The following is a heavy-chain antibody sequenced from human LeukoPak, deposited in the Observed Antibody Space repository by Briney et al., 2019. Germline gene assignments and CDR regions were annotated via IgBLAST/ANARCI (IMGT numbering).Heavy chain of an antibody. CDR3: AREYGDYYYYGMDV. V-gene: IGHV3-23*01. CDR1: GFTFSSYA. D-gene: IGHD4-17*01. Sequence: QSGGSLRLSCAASGFTFSSYAMIWVRQAPGKGLEWVSAISGSGGSTYYADSVKGRFTISRDNSKNTLYLQMNSLRAEDTAVYYCAREYGDYYYYGMDVWGQGTTVTVSS. CDR2: ISGSGGST. J-gene: IGHJ6*02.